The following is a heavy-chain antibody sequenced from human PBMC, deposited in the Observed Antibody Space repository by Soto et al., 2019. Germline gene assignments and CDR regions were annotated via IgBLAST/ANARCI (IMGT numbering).Heavy chain of an antibody. Sequence: SVKVSCKASGFTFSNLAVQWVRQTGGQRLEWIGWIVVGSGKTDYAQKFQERVTITSDMSTGTVYMDLSSLRLDDTAVYYCGGAVTGGYFDNWGQGTRVTVSS. CDR1: GFTFSNLA. CDR2: IVVGSGKT. J-gene: IGHJ4*02. CDR3: GGAVTGGYFDN. D-gene: IGHD6-19*01. V-gene: IGHV1-58*01.